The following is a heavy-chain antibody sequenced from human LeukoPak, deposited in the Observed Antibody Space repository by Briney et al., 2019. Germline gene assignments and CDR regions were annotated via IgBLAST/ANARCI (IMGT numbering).Heavy chain of an antibody. V-gene: IGHV1-8*01. J-gene: IGHJ4*02. CDR1: GYTFTSYD. CDR2: MSPNSGNT. Sequence: ASVKVSRKASGYTFTSYDINWVRQATGQGLEWMGWMSPNSGNTGYAQKFQGRVTMTRNTAISTAYMELSSLRSEDTAVYFCVRTPPNWGADYWGQGTLVTVSS. CDR3: VRTPPNWGADY. D-gene: IGHD7-27*01.